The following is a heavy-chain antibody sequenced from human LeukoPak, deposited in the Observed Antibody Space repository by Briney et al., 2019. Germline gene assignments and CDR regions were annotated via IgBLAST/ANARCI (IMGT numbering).Heavy chain of an antibody. CDR3: ARDRTHSGYDLFEFDY. CDR2: INAGNGNT. D-gene: IGHD5-12*01. CDR1: GYTFTSYA. J-gene: IGHJ4*02. Sequence: ASVKVSCKASGYTFTSYAMHWVRQAPGQRLEWMGWINAGNGNTKYSQKFQGRVTITRDTSASTAYMELSSLRSDDTAVYYCARDRTHSGYDLFEFDYWGQGTLVTVSS. V-gene: IGHV1-3*01.